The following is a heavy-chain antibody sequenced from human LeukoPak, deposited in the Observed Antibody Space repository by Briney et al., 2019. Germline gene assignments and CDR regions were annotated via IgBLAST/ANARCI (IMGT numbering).Heavy chain of an antibody. J-gene: IGHJ4*02. V-gene: IGHV1-69*04. CDR2: IIPILGIA. D-gene: IGHD3-22*01. Sequence: GASVKVSCKASGGTFSSYAISWGRQAPGQGLEWMGRIIPILGIANYAQKFQGRVTITADKSTSTAYMELSSLRSEDTAVYYCARGITMIVVGEYYFDYWGQGTLVTVSS. CDR1: GGTFSSYA. CDR3: ARGITMIVVGEYYFDY.